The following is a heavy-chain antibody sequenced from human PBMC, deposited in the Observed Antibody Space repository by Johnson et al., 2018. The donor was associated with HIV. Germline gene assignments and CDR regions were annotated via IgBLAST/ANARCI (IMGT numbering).Heavy chain of an antibody. CDR2: IYSGGRT. CDR1: GFTVSSNY. D-gene: IGHD3-22*01. Sequence: VQLVESGGGLIQPGGSLRLSCAASGFTVSSNYMSWVRQAPGKGLEWVSVIYSGGRTYYADSVNGRFTISRDNSKNTLYLQMNSLRAEDTAVYYCAKDVGNYWPNAFDIWGQGTTVTVSS. V-gene: IGHV3-66*03. CDR3: AKDVGNYWPNAFDI. J-gene: IGHJ3*02.